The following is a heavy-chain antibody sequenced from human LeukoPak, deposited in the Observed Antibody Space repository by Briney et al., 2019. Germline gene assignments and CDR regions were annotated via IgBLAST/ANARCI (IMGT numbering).Heavy chain of an antibody. CDR1: GGSISSYY. D-gene: IGHD4-17*01. Sequence: SETLSLTYTVSGGSISSYYRSWIRQPAGKGLEWIGRIYTSGSTNYNPSLKSRVTMSVDTSKNQFSLKLSSVTAADTAVYYCARDESDYGDPYYYYGLDVWGQGTTVTVSS. J-gene: IGHJ6*02. CDR3: ARDESDYGDPYYYYGLDV. CDR2: IYTSGST. V-gene: IGHV4-4*07.